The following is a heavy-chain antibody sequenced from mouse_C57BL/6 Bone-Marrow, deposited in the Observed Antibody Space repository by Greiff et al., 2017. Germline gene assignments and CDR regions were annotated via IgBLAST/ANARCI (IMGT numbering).Heavy chain of an antibody. CDR1: GFPFSDYG. J-gene: IGHJ3*01. V-gene: IGHV5-17*01. Sequence: EVMLVESGGGLVKPGGSLKLSCAASGFPFSDYGMHWVRQAPEKGLEWVAYISSGSSTIYYADTVKGRFTISRDNAKNTLFLQMTSLRSEDTAMYYCARRYYGNYEGFAYWGQGTLVTVSA. CDR3: ARRYYGNYEGFAY. CDR2: ISSGSSTI. D-gene: IGHD2-1*01.